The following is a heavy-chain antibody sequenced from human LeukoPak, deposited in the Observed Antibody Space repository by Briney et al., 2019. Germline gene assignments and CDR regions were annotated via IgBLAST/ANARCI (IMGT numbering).Heavy chain of an antibody. D-gene: IGHD3-10*01. Sequence: SETLSLTCTVSGGSISSYYWGWIRQPPGKGLEWIGSIYYSGSTYYNPSLKSRVTISVDTSKNQFSLKLSSVTAADTAAYYCARHAGSGSYNTWFDPWGQGTLVTVSS. CDR2: IYYSGST. V-gene: IGHV4-39*01. CDR1: GGSISSYY. J-gene: IGHJ5*02. CDR3: ARHAGSGSYNTWFDP.